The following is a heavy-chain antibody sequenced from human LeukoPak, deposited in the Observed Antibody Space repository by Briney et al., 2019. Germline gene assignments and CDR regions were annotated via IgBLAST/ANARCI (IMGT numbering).Heavy chain of an antibody. Sequence: PGGSLRLSCAASGFSFSSYWMHWVRQAPGRGLVWVSRLNSDGGGGTYADFVKGRFTISRDNAKNTLYLQMNSLSAEDTAVYFCARSSYPLHSDYWGQGTLVTVSS. V-gene: IGHV3-74*01. CDR3: ARSSYPLHSDY. CDR1: GFSFSSYW. J-gene: IGHJ4*02. CDR2: LNSDGGGG.